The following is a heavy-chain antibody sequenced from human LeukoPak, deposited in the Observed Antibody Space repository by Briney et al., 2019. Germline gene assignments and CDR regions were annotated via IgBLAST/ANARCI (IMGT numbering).Heavy chain of an antibody. CDR3: AREDTVGAFDI. D-gene: IGHD5-18*01. V-gene: IGHV3-48*03. CDR2: ISTGDIK. CDR1: RFTFSSYE. Sequence: GGSLRLSCAASRFTFSSYEMNWVRQAPGKGLEWVSYISTGDIKYYADSVKGRFTISRDNAKNSLYLQMSSLRVEDTAIYFCAREDTVGAFDIWGQGTMVTVTS. J-gene: IGHJ3*02.